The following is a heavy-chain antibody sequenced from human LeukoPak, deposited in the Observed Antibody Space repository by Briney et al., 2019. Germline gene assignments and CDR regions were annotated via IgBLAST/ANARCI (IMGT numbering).Heavy chain of an antibody. CDR2: ISSSGSTI. J-gene: IGHJ4*02. Sequence: PGGSLRLSCAASGFTFSSYEMNWVRQAPGKGLEWVSYISSSGSTIYYADSVKGRFTISRDNAKNSLYLQMNSLRAEDTAVYYCARELGVTYFDYWGQGTLVTVSS. V-gene: IGHV3-48*03. D-gene: IGHD3-10*01. CDR3: ARELGVTYFDY. CDR1: GFTFSSYE.